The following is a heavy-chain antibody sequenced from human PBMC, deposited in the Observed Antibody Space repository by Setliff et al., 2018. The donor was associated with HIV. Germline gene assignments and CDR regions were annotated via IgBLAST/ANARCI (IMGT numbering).Heavy chain of an antibody. CDR2: ISKNGENR. CDR1: GFTFSDYN. Sequence: GGSLSLSCAASGFTFSDYNMRWVRQAPGKGLEWVSSISKNGENRDYADSVQGRFTISRDNSKNTLYLQMDSLRAEDTAVYFCAEGYQFSDYWGRGTLVTVSS. CDR3: AEGYQFSDY. D-gene: IGHD2-2*01. V-gene: IGHV3-23*01. J-gene: IGHJ4*02.